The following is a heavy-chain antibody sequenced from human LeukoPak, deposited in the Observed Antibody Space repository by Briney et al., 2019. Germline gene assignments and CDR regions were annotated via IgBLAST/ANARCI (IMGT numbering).Heavy chain of an antibody. CDR3: ARDRAYAFDN. D-gene: IGHD3-10*01. CDR2: INIISSEI. CDR1: GFTFSSYS. Sequence: PGGSLRLSCAASGFTFSSYSMNCVRHAPGKGLGWDSYINIISSEIYYGDSVKGRFTISTDNAKNSVYLQMNSLRDEDTAVYYCARDRAYAFDNWGQGTMVTVSS. V-gene: IGHV3-48*02. J-gene: IGHJ3*02.